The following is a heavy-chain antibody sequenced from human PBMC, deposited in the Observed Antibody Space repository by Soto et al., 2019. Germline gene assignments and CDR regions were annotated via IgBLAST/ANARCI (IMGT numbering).Heavy chain of an antibody. V-gene: IGHV1-18*01. J-gene: IGHJ6*02. D-gene: IGHD1-1*01. CDR2: ISAYNGNT. CDR1: GYTFTSYG. Sequence: QVELVQSGAEVKKPGASVKVSCKASGYTFTSYGISWVRQAPGQGLEWMGWISAYNGNTNYAQKLQGRVTMTPDTATNRRYMELRSMSSDDTAGCYCARVNDYYYGMDVWGQGTTVTVS. CDR3: ARVNDYYYGMDV.